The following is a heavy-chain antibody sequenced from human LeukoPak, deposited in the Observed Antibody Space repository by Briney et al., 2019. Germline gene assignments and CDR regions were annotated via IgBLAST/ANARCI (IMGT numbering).Heavy chain of an antibody. D-gene: IGHD4-17*01. V-gene: IGHV1-18*01. Sequence: GASVKVSCKASGYTFTSYGISWVRQAPGQGLEWMGWISAYNGNTNYAQKLQGRVTITTNTSTSTAYMELRSLRSDDTAVYYCARVGEGDTVTYYYYYYGMDVWGQGTTVTVSS. J-gene: IGHJ6*02. CDR2: ISAYNGNT. CDR3: ARVGEGDTVTYYYYYYGMDV. CDR1: GYTFTSYG.